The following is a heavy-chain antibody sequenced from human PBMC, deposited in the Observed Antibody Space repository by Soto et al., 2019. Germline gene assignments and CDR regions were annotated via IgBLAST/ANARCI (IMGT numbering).Heavy chain of an antibody. CDR1: GGSISSSNW. D-gene: IGHD2-21*02. J-gene: IGHJ5*02. V-gene: IGHV4-4*02. Sequence: SETLSLTCAVSGGSISSSNWWSWVRQPPGKGLEWIGEIYHSGSTNYNPSLKSRVTISVDTSKNQFSLKLSSVTAADTAVYYCARDAAPADLLAPRAQRTPVPVSA. CDR3: ARDAAPADLLAP. CDR2: IYHSGST.